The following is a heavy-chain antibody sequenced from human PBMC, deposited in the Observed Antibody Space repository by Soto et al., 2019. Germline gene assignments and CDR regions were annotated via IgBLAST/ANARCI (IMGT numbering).Heavy chain of an antibody. D-gene: IGHD6-13*01. CDR1: GGSFSGYY. Sequence: SETLSLTCAVYGGSFSGYYCSWIRQPPGKGLEWIGEINHSGSTNYNPSLKSRVTISVDTSKNQFSLKLSSVTAADTAVYYCARGNLAGIAAAAPYFDYWGQGTLVTVSS. CDR2: INHSGST. CDR3: ARGNLAGIAAAAPYFDY. V-gene: IGHV4-34*01. J-gene: IGHJ4*02.